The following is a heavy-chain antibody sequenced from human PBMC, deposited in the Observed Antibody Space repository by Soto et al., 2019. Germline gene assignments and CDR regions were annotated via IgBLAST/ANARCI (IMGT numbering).Heavy chain of an antibody. V-gene: IGHV1-8*01. CDR1: GYTFTSYD. D-gene: IGHD1-26*01. Sequence: QVQLVQSGAEVKKPGASVKVSCKASGYTFTSYDINWVRQATGQGLEWMGWMNPNSGTTGYAQKFQGRVTMTRNTSITTAYMELTSLRSEDTAVYYCAREISGSYRFDYWGQGTLVTVSS. CDR3: AREISGSYRFDY. J-gene: IGHJ4*02. CDR2: MNPNSGTT.